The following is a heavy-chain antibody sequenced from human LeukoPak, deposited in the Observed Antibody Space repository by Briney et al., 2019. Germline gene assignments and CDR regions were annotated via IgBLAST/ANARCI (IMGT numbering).Heavy chain of an antibody. Sequence: SEALSLTCTVSGGSISSYYWTWIRQSAGKGLEWIGRINTSGGTNYNPSLRSRVTMSVNTSKNQFSLNLTSVTAADTAVYSCAREGGDPRWLDSWGQGTLVTVSS. J-gene: IGHJ5*01. D-gene: IGHD6-25*01. CDR1: GGSISSYY. CDR2: INTSGGT. V-gene: IGHV4-4*07. CDR3: AREGGDPRWLDS.